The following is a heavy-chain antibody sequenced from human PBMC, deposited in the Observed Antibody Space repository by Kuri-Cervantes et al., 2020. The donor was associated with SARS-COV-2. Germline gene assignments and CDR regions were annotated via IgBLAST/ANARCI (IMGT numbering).Heavy chain of an antibody. D-gene: IGHD3-22*01. Sequence: SWTIPDGSISNYYWSWSRQPPGKGVEWSGYNYYRGSTNYNPSLNRRVTISIDTSKNQFALRVSTVTAADTAVYYCAWEGTYYYDRSGFDWFDPWGQGTLVTVSS. J-gene: IGHJ5*02. CDR3: AWEGTYYYDRSGFDWFDP. CDR2: NYYRGST. CDR1: DGSISNYY. V-gene: IGHV4-59*01.